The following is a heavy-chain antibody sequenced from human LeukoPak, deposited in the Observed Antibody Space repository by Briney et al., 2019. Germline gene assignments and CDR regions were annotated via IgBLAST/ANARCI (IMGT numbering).Heavy chain of an antibody. CDR2: INPNNGGT. Sequence: ASVKVSCKASGYTFTGYYMHWVRQAPGQGLEWMGWINPNNGGTNYAQKFQGRVTMTRDTSINTAYLELSRLRSDDTAIYYCTRDIQFTPEDYWGQGTLVTVSS. J-gene: IGHJ4*02. V-gene: IGHV1-2*02. CDR1: GYTFTGYY. CDR3: TRDIQFTPEDY.